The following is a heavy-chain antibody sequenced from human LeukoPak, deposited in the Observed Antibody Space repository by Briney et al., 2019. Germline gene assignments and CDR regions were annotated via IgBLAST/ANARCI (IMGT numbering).Heavy chain of an antibody. CDR1: GGSISSYY. D-gene: IGHD3-3*01. CDR3: ARGSPYYDFWSGYSVLFDY. Sequence: SETLSLTCTVSGGSISSYYWSWIRQPAGKGLEWIGRIYTSGSTNYNPSLKSRVTMSVDTSKNQFSLKLSSVTAADTAVYYCARGSPYYDFWSGYSVLFDYWGQGTLVTVSS. V-gene: IGHV4-4*07. CDR2: IYTSGST. J-gene: IGHJ4*02.